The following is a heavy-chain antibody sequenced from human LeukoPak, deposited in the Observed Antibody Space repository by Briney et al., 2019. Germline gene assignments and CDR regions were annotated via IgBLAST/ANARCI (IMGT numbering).Heavy chain of an antibody. Sequence: PSETLSLTCTVSGGSISSSSYYWGWIRQPPGKGLEWIGSIYYSGSTYYNPSLKSRVTISVDTSKNQFSLKLSSVTAADTAVYYCARGQLPKGMVRGVIGRLDYWGQGTLVTVSS. CDR1: GGSISSSSYY. V-gene: IGHV4-39*07. D-gene: IGHD3-10*01. CDR2: IYYSGST. J-gene: IGHJ4*02. CDR3: ARGQLPKGMVRGVIGRLDY.